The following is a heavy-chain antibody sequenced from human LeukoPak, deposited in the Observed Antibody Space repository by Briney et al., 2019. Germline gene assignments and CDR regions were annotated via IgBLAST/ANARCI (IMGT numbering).Heavy chain of an antibody. CDR3: AGLKRPRIRYFDWLLTGAFNWFDP. D-gene: IGHD3-9*01. J-gene: IGHJ5*02. CDR1: GYSFTSYW. Sequence: GESLEISCKGSGYSFTSYWIGWVRQMPGKGLEWMGIIYPGDSDARYSPSFQGQVTISADKSISTAYLQWSSLKASDTAMYYCAGLKRPRIRYFDWLLTGAFNWFDPWGQGTLVTVSS. V-gene: IGHV5-51*01. CDR2: IYPGDSDA.